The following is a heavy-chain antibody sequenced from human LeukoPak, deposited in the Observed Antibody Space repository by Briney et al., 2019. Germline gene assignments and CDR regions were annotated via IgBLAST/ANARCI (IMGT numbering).Heavy chain of an antibody. D-gene: IGHD2-21*02. Sequence: SETLSLTCTVSGGSVSSGSYYWSWIRQPPGKGLEWIGYIYYSGSTNYNPSFKSRVTISVDTSKNQFSLKLSSVTAADTAVYYCARGGRLAYCGGDCLETNWFDPWGQGTLVTVSS. V-gene: IGHV4-61*01. CDR3: ARGGRLAYCGGDCLETNWFDP. CDR1: GGSVSSGSYY. J-gene: IGHJ5*02. CDR2: IYYSGST.